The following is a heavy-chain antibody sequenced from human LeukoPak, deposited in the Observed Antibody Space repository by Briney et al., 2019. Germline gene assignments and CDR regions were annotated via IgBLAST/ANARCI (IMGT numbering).Heavy chain of an antibody. Sequence: ASVKVSCKASGYTFTSYAMHWVRQAPGQRLEWMGWINAGNGNTKYSQEFQGRVTITRDTSASTAYMELSSLRSEDMAVYYCARGKGGRPYDAFDIWGQGTMVTVSS. CDR1: GYTFTSYA. J-gene: IGHJ3*02. CDR2: INAGNGNT. CDR3: ARGKGGRPYDAFDI. D-gene: IGHD3-16*01. V-gene: IGHV1-3*03.